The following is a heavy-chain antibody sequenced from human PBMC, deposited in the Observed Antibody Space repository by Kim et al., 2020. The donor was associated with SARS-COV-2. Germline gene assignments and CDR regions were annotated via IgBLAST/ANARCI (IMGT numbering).Heavy chain of an antibody. CDR2: INHSGST. Sequence: SETLSLTCAVYGGSFSGYYWSWIRQPPGKGLEWIGEINHSGSTNYNPSLKSRVTISVDTSKNQFSLKLSSVTAADTAVYYCARSRGYYGSGSYYNSGIDYWGQGTLVTVSS. CDR3: ARSRGYYGSGSYYNSGIDY. D-gene: IGHD3-10*01. V-gene: IGHV4-34*01. CDR1: GGSFSGYY. J-gene: IGHJ4*02.